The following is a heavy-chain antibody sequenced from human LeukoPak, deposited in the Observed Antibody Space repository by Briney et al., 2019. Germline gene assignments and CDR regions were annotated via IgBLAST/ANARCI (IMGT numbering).Heavy chain of an antibody. V-gene: IGHV3-15*01. CDR3: TSATYDSSGHADY. D-gene: IGHD3-22*01. J-gene: IGHJ4*02. CDR1: GFTFSNAW. Sequence: GGSLRLSCAASGFTFSNAWMSWVRQAPGKGLEWVGRIKSKTDGGTTDYAAPVKGRFTISRDDSKNTLYLQMNSLKTEDTAVCYCTSATYDSSGHADYWGQGTLVTVSS. CDR2: IKSKTDGGTT.